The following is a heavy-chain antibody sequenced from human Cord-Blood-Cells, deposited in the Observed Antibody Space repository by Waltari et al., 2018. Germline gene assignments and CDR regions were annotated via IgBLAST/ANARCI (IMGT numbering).Heavy chain of an antibody. D-gene: IGHD1-7*01. J-gene: IGHJ4*02. V-gene: IGHV4-34*01. CDR1: GGSFSGYY. CDR2: INHNGST. CDR3: ARDITGTTFSDY. Sequence: QVQLQQWGAGLLKPSETLSLTCAVYGGSFSGYYWSWIRQPPGKGLEWIGEINHNGSTNYNPSLKGRVTISVDTSKNQFSLKLSSVTAADTAVYYCARDITGTTFSDYWGQGTLVTVSS.